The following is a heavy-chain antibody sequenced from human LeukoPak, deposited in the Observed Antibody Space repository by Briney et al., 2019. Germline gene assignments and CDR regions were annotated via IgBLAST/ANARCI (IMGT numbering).Heavy chain of an antibody. D-gene: IGHD3-22*01. J-gene: IGHJ4*02. CDR3: ASVDGYYYDSSGFLEVDY. CDR1: GYSISSGYY. Sequence: SETLSLTCTVSGYSISSGYYWGWIRQPPGKGLEWIGSIYHSGSTYYNPSLKSRVTISVGTSKNQFSLKLSSVTAADTAVYYCASVDGYYYDSSGFLEVDYWGQGTLVTVSS. CDR2: IYHSGST. V-gene: IGHV4-38-2*02.